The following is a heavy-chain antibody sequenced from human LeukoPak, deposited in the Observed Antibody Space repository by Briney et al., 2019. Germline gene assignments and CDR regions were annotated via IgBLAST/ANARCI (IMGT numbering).Heavy chain of an antibody. Sequence: GGSLRLSCAASGFTFSSYSMNWVRQAPGKGLEWVSSISSSSSYIYYADSVKGRFTISRDNAKNSLYLQMNSLRAEDTAAYYCARAPSLYGAFDIWGQGTMVTVSS. CDR3: ARAPSLYGAFDI. J-gene: IGHJ3*02. D-gene: IGHD3-16*02. CDR2: ISSSSSYI. V-gene: IGHV3-21*01. CDR1: GFTFSSYS.